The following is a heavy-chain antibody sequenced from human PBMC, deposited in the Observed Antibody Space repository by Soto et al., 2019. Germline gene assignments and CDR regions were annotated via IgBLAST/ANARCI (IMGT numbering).Heavy chain of an antibody. D-gene: IGHD5-18*01. J-gene: IGHJ4*02. Sequence: PSETLSLTYTVSGGSINTYYWSWIRQPPGKGLEWIGYIYSSGSTNYNPSLKSRVTISVDTSKNQFSLKLSSVTAADTAVYYCARDRGPHSYADYWGQGTLVTVSS. CDR1: GGSINTYY. CDR3: ARDRGPHSYADY. V-gene: IGHV4-59*01. CDR2: IYSSGST.